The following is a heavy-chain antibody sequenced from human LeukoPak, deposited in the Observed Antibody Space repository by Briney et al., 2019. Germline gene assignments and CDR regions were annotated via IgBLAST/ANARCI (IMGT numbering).Heavy chain of an antibody. Sequence: GGSLRLSCAASGFTSSSYSMNWVRQAPGKGLEWVSSISSSSSYIYYADSMKGRFTISRDNAKNSLYLQMNSLRAEDTAVYYCAKDRAVGVAAARNAEYFQHWGQGTLVTVSS. D-gene: IGHD6-13*01. CDR3: AKDRAVGVAAARNAEYFQH. CDR2: ISSSSSYI. V-gene: IGHV3-21*04. CDR1: GFTSSSYS. J-gene: IGHJ1*01.